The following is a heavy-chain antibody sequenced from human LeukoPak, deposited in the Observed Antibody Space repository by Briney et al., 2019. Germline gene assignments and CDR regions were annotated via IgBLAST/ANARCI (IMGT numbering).Heavy chain of an antibody. V-gene: IGHV4-59*01. D-gene: IGHD6-13*01. CDR1: GGSISSYY. J-gene: IGHJ3*02. Sequence: SETLSLTCTVSGGSISSYYWSWIRQPPGKGLEWIGYIYYSGSTNYNPSLKSRVTISVDTSKNQFSLKLSSVTAADTAVYYCARDTAAARAFDIWGQGTMVTVSS. CDR3: ARDTAAARAFDI. CDR2: IYYSGST.